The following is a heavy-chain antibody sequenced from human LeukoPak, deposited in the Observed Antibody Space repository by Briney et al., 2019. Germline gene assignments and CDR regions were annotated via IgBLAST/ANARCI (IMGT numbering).Heavy chain of an antibody. Sequence: SETLSLTCTVSGDSISTSSDYWGWIRQPPGKGLEWLGSIYYSGISHYNPSLKRRVTIYVDTSRNQFSLHLYSVTAADTAVFYCARSDYYDYRQIDFWGQGTLVTASS. V-gene: IGHV4-39*01. CDR1: GDSISTSSDY. CDR2: IYYSGIS. CDR3: ARSDYYDYRQIDF. J-gene: IGHJ4*02. D-gene: IGHD3-22*01.